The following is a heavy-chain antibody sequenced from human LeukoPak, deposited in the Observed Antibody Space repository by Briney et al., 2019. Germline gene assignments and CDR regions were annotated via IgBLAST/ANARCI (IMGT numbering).Heavy chain of an antibody. Sequence: GGSLRLSCAASGFTVSSNYMNWVRQAPGKGLEWVSSITSGNIYIYYADSVRGRFTISRDNAKNSLYLQMNSLRAEDTAVYYCARGVSAAGFGYFDYWGQGTLVTVSS. CDR2: ITSGNIYI. CDR1: GFTVSSNY. J-gene: IGHJ4*02. D-gene: IGHD6-13*01. CDR3: ARGVSAAGFGYFDY. V-gene: IGHV3-21*01.